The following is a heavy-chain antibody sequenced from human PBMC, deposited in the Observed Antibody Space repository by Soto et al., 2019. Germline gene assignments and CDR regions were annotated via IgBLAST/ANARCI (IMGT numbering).Heavy chain of an antibody. D-gene: IGHD5-12*01. CDR2: ISYDGSNK. CDR1: GFTFSSYG. J-gene: IGHJ3*02. CDR3: ASQSGYRAFDI. V-gene: IGHV3-30*03. Sequence: PGGSLRLSCAASGFTFSSYGMHWVRQAPGKGLEWVAVISYDGSNKYYADSVKGRFTISRDNSKNTLYLQMNSLRAEDTAVYYCASQSGYRAFDIWGQGTMVTVSS.